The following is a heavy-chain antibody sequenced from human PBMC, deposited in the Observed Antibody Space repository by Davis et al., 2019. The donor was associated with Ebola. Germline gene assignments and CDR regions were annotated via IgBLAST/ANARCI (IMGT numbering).Heavy chain of an antibody. Sequence: AASVMVSCRASGYIFTSYHIHSVRQAPGQGLQWMGCINPHSGATDYAQKFRGWVTMTRETSINTAYMEVTSLKSDGTALYYCATGRDIWSVPENWGQGTLVTVSS. CDR2: INPHSGAT. CDR1: GYIFTSYH. CDR3: ATGRDIWSVPEN. J-gene: IGHJ4*01. V-gene: IGHV1-2*04. D-gene: IGHD3-3*01.